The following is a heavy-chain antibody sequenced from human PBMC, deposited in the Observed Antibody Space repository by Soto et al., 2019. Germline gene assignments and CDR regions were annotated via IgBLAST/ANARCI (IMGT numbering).Heavy chain of an antibody. J-gene: IGHJ4*02. Sequence: PVKVSCKASGGSFSNNAISWVRQAPGQGLEWMGVIILPFGTPNYAQTFQGRVTITADESMTTAYMELSGLRSEDTAVYYCARGPDYEGYFDYWGRGTLVTVSS. V-gene: IGHV1-69*13. D-gene: IGHD4-17*01. CDR3: ARGPDYEGYFDY. CDR2: IILPFGTP. CDR1: GGSFSNNA.